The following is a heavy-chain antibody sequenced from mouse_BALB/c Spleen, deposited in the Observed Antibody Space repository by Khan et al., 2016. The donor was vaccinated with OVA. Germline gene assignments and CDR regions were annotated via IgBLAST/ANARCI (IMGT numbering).Heavy chain of an antibody. D-gene: IGHD1-1*01. J-gene: IGHJ2*01. V-gene: IGHV1S81*02. Sequence: QVQLQQSGAELVKAGASVKMSCKASGYTFTSYWMHWVKQRLGQGLEWFAETNPTNGRTYYNEKFKSKATLTVDKSSSTAYMLLSGPTFEDSAVYYCARIMTIVATYFDYWGQGTTLTVSS. CDR2: TNPTNGRT. CDR1: GYTFTSYW. CDR3: ARIMTIVATYFDY.